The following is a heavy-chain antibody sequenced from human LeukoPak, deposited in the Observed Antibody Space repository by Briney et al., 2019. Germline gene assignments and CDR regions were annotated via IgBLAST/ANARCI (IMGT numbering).Heavy chain of an antibody. Sequence: SVKVSCKASGGTFSSYAISWVRQAPGQGLEWMGRIIPILGIANYAQKFQGRVTITADKSTSTAYMELSSLRSEDTAVYYCARDSSTYYYDSSGYLRDYWGQGTLVTVSS. V-gene: IGHV1-69*04. CDR3: ARDSSTYYYDSSGYLRDY. J-gene: IGHJ4*02. D-gene: IGHD3-22*01. CDR2: IIPILGIA. CDR1: GGTFSSYA.